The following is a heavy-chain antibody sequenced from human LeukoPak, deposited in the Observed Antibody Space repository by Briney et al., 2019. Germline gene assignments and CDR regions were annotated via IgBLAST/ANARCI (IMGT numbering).Heavy chain of an antibody. Sequence: SVKVSCKASRGTFSSYAISWVRQAPGQGLEWMGGIIPIFGTANYAQKFQGRVTITTDESTSTAYMELSSLRSEDTAVYYCASVGSKGEAVDYWGQGTLVTVSS. CDR3: ASVGSKGEAVDY. CDR1: RGTFSSYA. J-gene: IGHJ4*02. V-gene: IGHV1-69*05. CDR2: IIPIFGTA. D-gene: IGHD3-10*01.